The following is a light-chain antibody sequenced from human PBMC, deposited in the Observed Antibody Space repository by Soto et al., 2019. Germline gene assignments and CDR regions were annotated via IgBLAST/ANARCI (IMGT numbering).Light chain of an antibody. CDR1: QSILYRLNNKNF. CDR2: WAS. J-gene: IGKJ2*01. Sequence: DIVMTQSPDSLAVSLGERATINCKSSQSILYRLNNKNFLAWYQQKPGQPPKLLIYWASTRESGVPDRFSGSDSGTDVTLTISSLQAEDVAVYYCHQYYSAPYTFGQGTKLQIK. CDR3: HQYYSAPYT. V-gene: IGKV4-1*01.